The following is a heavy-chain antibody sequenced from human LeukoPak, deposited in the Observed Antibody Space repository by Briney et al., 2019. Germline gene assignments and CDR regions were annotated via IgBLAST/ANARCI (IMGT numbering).Heavy chain of an antibody. V-gene: IGHV3-7*01. CDR3: VRVFTYGMDV. CDR2: INQGGNEK. J-gene: IGHJ6*02. CDR1: GFTFTRYW. Sequence: GGSLRLSCVASGFTFTRYWMSWVRQAPGKGLEWVATINQGGNEKYYVDSVKGRFTISRDNTKYSLFLQMNSLRAEDTAVYYCVRVFTYGMDVWGQGTTVTVSS.